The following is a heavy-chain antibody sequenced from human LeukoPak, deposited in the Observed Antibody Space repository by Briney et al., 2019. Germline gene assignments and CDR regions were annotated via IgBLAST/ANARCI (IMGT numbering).Heavy chain of an antibody. V-gene: IGHV3-74*01. J-gene: IGHJ4*02. CDR1: GSTFSRYW. CDR2: VKSDGSDT. Sequence: GGSLRLSCAASGSTFSRYWMHWVRQAPGKGLVWVSRVKSDGSDTIYADSVKGRFTISRDNAKNTLYLQMDSLRAEDAAVYYCAILPGYSSGWYEVNYWGQGTLVTVSS. D-gene: IGHD6-13*01. CDR3: AILPGYSSGWYEVNY.